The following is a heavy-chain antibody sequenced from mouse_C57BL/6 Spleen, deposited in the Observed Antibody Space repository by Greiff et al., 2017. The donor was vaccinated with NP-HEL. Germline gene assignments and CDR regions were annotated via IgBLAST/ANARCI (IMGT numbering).Heavy chain of an antibody. CDR2: INPYNGGT. V-gene: IGHV1-19*01. CDR1: GYTFTDYY. CDR3: ARGTTVVDY. J-gene: IGHJ2*01. Sequence: EVQLQQSGPVLVKPGASVKMSCKASGYTFTDYYMNWVKQSHGKSLEWIGVINPYNGGTSYNQKFKGKATLTVDKSSSTAYMELNSLTSEDSAVYYCARGTTVVDYWGQGTTLTVSS. D-gene: IGHD1-1*01.